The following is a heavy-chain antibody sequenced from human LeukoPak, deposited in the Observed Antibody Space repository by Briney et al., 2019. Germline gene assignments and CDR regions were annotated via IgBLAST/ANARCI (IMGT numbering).Heavy chain of an antibody. CDR2: IYHSGST. V-gene: IGHV4-38-2*02. CDR1: GYSISSGYY. CDR3: ARGSSGYYYFDY. J-gene: IGHJ4*02. D-gene: IGHD3-22*01. Sequence: SGTLSLTCTVSGYSISSGYYWGWIRQPPGKGLEWIGSIYHSGSTYYNPSLKSRVTISVDTSKNQFSLKLSSVTAADTAVYYCARGSSGYYYFDYWGQGTLVTVSS.